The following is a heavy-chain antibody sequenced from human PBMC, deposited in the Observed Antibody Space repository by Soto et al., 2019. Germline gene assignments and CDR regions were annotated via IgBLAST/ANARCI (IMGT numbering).Heavy chain of an antibody. CDR1: GYTFTSYG. D-gene: IGHD5-12*01. Sequence: QVQLVQSGAEIKKPGASVKVSCKASGYTFTSYGINWVRQAPGQGLEWMGWISAYNGNTNYAQKFQGRVTMTTDTSTGTAYMELRSLKSDDTAVYYCARDFVPAYSGYSDYWGQGTLVTVSS. CDR2: ISAYNGNT. V-gene: IGHV1-18*01. J-gene: IGHJ4*02. CDR3: ARDFVPAYSGYSDY.